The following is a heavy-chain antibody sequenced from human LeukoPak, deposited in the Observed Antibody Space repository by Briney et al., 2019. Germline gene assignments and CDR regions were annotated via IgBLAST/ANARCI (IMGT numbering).Heavy chain of an antibody. CDR1: GYTFTDYY. Sequence: ASVKVSCKASGYTFTDYYIHWMRQAPGQGLEWMGWINPKRGVTIYAQKFQGRVTMTRDTSITTAYMELTRLRSDDTTIYYCARERNYGDYGTAFDVWGQGTKVTVSS. CDR3: ARERNYGDYGTAFDV. D-gene: IGHD4-17*01. CDR2: INPKRGVT. V-gene: IGHV1-2*02. J-gene: IGHJ3*01.